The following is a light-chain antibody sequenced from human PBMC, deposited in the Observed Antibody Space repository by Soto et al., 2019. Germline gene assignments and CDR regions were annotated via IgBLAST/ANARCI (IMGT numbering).Light chain of an antibody. CDR2: AAS. Sequence: EIVLTQSPGTLSLSPGERVTLSCRASQSISSSYLAWHQQKSGQAPRLLIYAASSRATGIPDRFSGSGSGTDFTLTISRLEPEDFAVHYCQQYGSSPWTFGQGTKVEIK. CDR1: QSISSSY. J-gene: IGKJ1*01. CDR3: QQYGSSPWT. V-gene: IGKV3-20*01.